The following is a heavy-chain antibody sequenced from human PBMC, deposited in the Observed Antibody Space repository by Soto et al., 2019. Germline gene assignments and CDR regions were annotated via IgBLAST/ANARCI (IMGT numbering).Heavy chain of an antibody. V-gene: IGHV4-34*01. Sequence: SETLSLTCAVYGGSFSGYYWSWIRQPPGKGLEWIGEINHSGSTNYNPSLKSRVTISVDTSKNQFSLKLSSVTAADTAVYYCARAPLYYDFWSGYGYYGLDVWGQGTTVTVSS. CDR2: INHSGST. CDR3: ARAPLYYDFWSGYGYYGLDV. CDR1: GGSFSGYY. D-gene: IGHD3-3*01. J-gene: IGHJ6*02.